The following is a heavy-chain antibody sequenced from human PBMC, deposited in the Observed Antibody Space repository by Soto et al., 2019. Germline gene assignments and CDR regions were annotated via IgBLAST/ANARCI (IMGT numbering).Heavy chain of an antibody. Sequence: GGSLRLSCAASGFTFSSYWMHWVRQAPGKGLVWVSRINSDGSSTSYADSVKGRFTISRDNAKNTLYLQMNSLRAEDTAVYYCAREGVVLVPAAIEYYYYGMDVWGQGTTVTVSS. CDR1: GFTFSSYW. CDR2: INSDGSST. D-gene: IGHD2-2*01. J-gene: IGHJ6*02. CDR3: AREGVVLVPAAIEYYYYGMDV. V-gene: IGHV3-74*01.